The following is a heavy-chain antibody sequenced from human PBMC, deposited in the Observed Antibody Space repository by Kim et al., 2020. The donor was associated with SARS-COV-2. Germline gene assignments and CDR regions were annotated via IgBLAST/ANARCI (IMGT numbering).Heavy chain of an antibody. CDR2: IYINGIT. V-gene: IGHV3-66*01. D-gene: IGHD4-17*01. Sequence: GVSLRLSCTASGFTVSSNYMSWVRQAPGKGLEWVSIIYINGITYYVDSVKGRFTISRDNSKNTLYLQMNSLRVEDTAVYYCARDGGYGDSNWFDPWGQGTLVTVSS. CDR1: GFTVSSNY. J-gene: IGHJ5*02. CDR3: ARDGGYGDSNWFDP.